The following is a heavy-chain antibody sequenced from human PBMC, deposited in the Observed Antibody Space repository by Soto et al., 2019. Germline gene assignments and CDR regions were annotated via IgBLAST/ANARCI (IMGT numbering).Heavy chain of an antibody. CDR3: ARYDANLYYYDRSGPHAFDI. Sequence: SVKVSCKASVGTFSSYAISGVRQAPGQGLEWMGGIIPIFGTANYAQKFQGRVTITADESTSTAYMELSSLRSEDMAVYYCARYDANLYYYDRSGPHAFDIWGQGTMVTVSS. CDR1: VGTFSSYA. V-gene: IGHV1-69*13. J-gene: IGHJ3*02. D-gene: IGHD3-22*01. CDR2: IIPIFGTA.